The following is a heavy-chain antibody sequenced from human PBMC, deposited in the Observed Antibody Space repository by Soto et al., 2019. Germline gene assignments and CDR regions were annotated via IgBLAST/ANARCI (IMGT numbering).Heavy chain of an antibody. CDR2: IYHSGTT. V-gene: IGHV4-38-2*01. CDR1: GGSNIRNYW. Sequence: SETLSLTCAVSGGSNIRNYWWAWIRQSPGKGLVWIGSIYHSGTTYYNPSLESRVIISVDSSESLFALRLTSVTAADSAVYYCARTDNVGYYAYFGQGTLVTVSS. CDR3: ARTDNVGYYAY. J-gene: IGHJ4*02. D-gene: IGHD2-15*01.